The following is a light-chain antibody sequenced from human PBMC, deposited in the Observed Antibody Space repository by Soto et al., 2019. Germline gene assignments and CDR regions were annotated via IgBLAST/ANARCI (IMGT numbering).Light chain of an antibody. CDR2: DVN. J-gene: IGLJ1*01. V-gene: IGLV2-11*01. CDR1: YSDVGVYNH. CDR3: SSYAGSRTYV. Sequence: QSVPTQPRSVSGSPGQSVTISCTGSYSDVGVYNHVAWYQQHPGKAPKVMIYDVNKRPSGVPYRFSGSKSGDTASLTISGLQAEEEADYYCSSYAGSRTYVFATGTKLTVL.